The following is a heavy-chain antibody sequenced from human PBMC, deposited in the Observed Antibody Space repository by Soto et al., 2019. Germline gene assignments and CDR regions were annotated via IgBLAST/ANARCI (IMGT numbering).Heavy chain of an antibody. D-gene: IGHD2-15*01. J-gene: IGHJ6*02. V-gene: IGHV3-15*07. CDR1: GFSFNEAW. CDR3: TTGSVEGI. Sequence: EVQLVESAGGLVKPGGSLRLSCVASGFSFNEAWMNWVRQAPGQGLEWVGRIKTSAGGGATNYAAPVQGRFTISRDDSKNTLYLHMNGLRTKDTAIYYCTTGSVEGIWGQGTTVIVSS. CDR2: IKTSAGGGAT.